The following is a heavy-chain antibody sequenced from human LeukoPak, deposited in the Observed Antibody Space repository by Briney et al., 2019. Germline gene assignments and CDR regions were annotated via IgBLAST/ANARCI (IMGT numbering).Heavy chain of an antibody. D-gene: IGHD6-25*01. J-gene: IGHJ2*01. Sequence: GGPLQISCKGSGYSCISYGIGWGGQMPGKGLEWMGIVYPGHSDTRYSPSFQGQVTISADKYISTAYLQWSSLKAADTAMYYCARHDPSWSGESWYFDLWGRGTLVTVSS. V-gene: IGHV5-51*01. CDR1: GYSCISYG. CDR3: ARHDPSWSGESWYFDL. CDR2: VYPGHSDT.